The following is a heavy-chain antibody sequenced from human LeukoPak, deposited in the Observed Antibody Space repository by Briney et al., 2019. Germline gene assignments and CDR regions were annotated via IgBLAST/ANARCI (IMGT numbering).Heavy chain of an antibody. J-gene: IGHJ4*02. Sequence: GGSLRLSCAGSGFTFSDYYMSWIRQAPGKGLEWVSYISSSGSTIYYADSVKGRFTISRDNAKNSLYLQMNSLRAEDTAVYYCARDRDDVVVVPAAAVYFDYWGQGTLVTVSS. CDR1: GFTFSDYY. D-gene: IGHD2-2*01. CDR3: ARDRDDVVVVPAAAVYFDY. CDR2: ISSSGSTI. V-gene: IGHV3-11*01.